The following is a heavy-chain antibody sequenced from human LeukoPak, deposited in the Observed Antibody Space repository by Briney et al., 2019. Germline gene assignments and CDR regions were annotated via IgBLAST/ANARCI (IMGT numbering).Heavy chain of an antibody. J-gene: IGHJ4*02. CDR1: GDSVSSNSAA. D-gene: IGHD3-10*01. Sequence: SQTLSLTCAISGDSVSSNSAAWNWIRQSPSRGLEWLGRTYYRSKWYNDYAVSVKSRITINPDTSKNQFSLQLNSVTPEDTAVYYCARDPVLLWFGELYFDYWGQGTLVTVSS. CDR3: ARDPVLLWFGELYFDY. V-gene: IGHV6-1*01. CDR2: TYYRSKWYN.